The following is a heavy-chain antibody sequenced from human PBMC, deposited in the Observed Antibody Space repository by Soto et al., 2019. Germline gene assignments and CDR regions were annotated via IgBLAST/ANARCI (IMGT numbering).Heavy chain of an antibody. CDR2: IYYSGST. D-gene: IGHD2-21*02. CDR3: ARDMGLYGGNSPGWFDP. V-gene: IGHV4-31*03. CDR1: GGSISSGGYY. Sequence: QVQLQESGPGLVKPSQTLSLTCTVSGGSISSGGYYWSWIRQHPGKGLEWIGYIYYSGSTYYNPSLQSRVTISVDTSKNQFSLKLSSVTAADTAVYYCARDMGLYGGNSPGWFDPWGQGTLVTVSS. J-gene: IGHJ5*02.